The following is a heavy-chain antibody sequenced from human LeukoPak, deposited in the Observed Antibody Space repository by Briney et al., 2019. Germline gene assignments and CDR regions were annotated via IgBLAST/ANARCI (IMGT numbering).Heavy chain of an antibody. D-gene: IGHD3-10*01. Sequence: SETLSLTCAVYGGSFSGYYWSWIRQPPGKGLEWIREINHSGSTNYNPSLKSRVTISVDTSKNQFSLKLSSVTAADTAVYYCARGLRRKFANDGRYGSGSYEYWGQGTLVTVSS. CDR3: ARGLRRKFANDGRYGSGSYEY. J-gene: IGHJ4*02. CDR2: INHSGST. V-gene: IGHV4-34*01. CDR1: GGSFSGYY.